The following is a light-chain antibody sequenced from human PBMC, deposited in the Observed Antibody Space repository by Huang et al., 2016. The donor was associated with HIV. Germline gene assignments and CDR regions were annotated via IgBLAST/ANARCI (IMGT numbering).Light chain of an antibody. CDR3: QQRSSRIT. J-gene: IGKJ5*01. CDR2: DAS. CDR1: QTVGRF. Sequence: EIVLTQSPGTLSLSPGERATLSCRARQTVGRFVAWYQQKPGQAPRLLIYDASNRANGVPARFSGSGSGTDFTLTITNLEPEDFAVYYCQQRSSRITFGQGTRLEMK. V-gene: IGKV3-11*01.